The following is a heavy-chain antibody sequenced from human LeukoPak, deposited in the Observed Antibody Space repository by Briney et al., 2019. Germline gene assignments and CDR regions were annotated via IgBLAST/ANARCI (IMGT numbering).Heavy chain of an antibody. V-gene: IGHV3-30-3*01. CDR1: GFTFSSYA. CDR3: AREFTMFIDY. D-gene: IGHD3-10*02. Sequence: GGSLRLSCAAPGFTFSSYAMHWVRQAPGKGLEWVAVISYDGSNKYYADSVKGRFTISRDNSKNTLYLQMNSLRAEDTAVYYCAREFTMFIDYWGQGTLVTVSS. J-gene: IGHJ4*02. CDR2: ISYDGSNK.